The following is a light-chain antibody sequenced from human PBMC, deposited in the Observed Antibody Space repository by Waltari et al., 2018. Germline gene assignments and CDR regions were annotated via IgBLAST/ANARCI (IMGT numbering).Light chain of an antibody. J-gene: IGKJ4*01. CDR3: QQRSDWPPLT. V-gene: IGKV3-11*01. CDR1: QSVNS. CDR2: DAS. Sequence: EIILTQSPATLSLSPGERATLSCRASQSVNSLAWYQQKPGQAPRLLIYDASYRATGIPARFSGSVSGTDFTLTISSLETEDFAVYYCQQRSDWPPLTFGGGTKVEVK.